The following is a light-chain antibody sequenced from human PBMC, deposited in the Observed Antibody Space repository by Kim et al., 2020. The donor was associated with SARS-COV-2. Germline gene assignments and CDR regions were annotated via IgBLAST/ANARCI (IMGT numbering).Light chain of an antibody. J-gene: IGLJ2*01. CDR1: SLRSYD. Sequence: AVGQTVRITCQEGSLRSYDASWYQQKPGQAPVLVIYGKNNRPSGIPDRFSGSSSGNTASLTITGAQAEDEADYYCNSRDSSGNHVVFGGGTQLTVL. CDR3: NSRDSSGNHVV. V-gene: IGLV3-19*01. CDR2: GKN.